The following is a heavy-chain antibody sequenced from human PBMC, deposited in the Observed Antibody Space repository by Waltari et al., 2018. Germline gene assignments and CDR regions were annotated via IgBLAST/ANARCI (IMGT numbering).Heavy chain of an antibody. Sequence: QVQLVQSGAEVKKPGSSVKVSCKASGGTFSSYAISWVRQAPGQGLEWMGGIIPIFGTANYAQKCQGRVTITADESTSTAYMELSSLRSEDTAVYYCARDVYYDSSGYYYHAFDIWGQGTMVTVSS. CDR1: GGTFSSYA. J-gene: IGHJ3*02. V-gene: IGHV1-69*01. CDR3: ARDVYYDSSGYYYHAFDI. CDR2: IIPIFGTA. D-gene: IGHD3-22*01.